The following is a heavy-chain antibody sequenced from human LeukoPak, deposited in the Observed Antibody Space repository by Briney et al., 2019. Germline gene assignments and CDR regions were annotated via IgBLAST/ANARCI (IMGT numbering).Heavy chain of an antibody. V-gene: IGHV3-23*01. CDR2: FSRSGGST. CDR1: GFTFRSYA. D-gene: IGHD3-3*01. Sequence: GSLRLSCAALGFTFRSYAMSGAGQAPGKGLEGVEDFSRSGGSTYYADSVKGRFTISRDNSKNTLYLQMNSLRAEDTAVYYCAKRHDIWSGYYFVAAPDVWGQGPRSPSP. J-gene: IGHJ6*02. CDR3: AKRHDIWSGYYFVAAPDV.